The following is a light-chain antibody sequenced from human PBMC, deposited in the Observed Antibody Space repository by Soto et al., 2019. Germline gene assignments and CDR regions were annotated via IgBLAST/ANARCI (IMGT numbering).Light chain of an antibody. CDR3: QHYSLYSPWT. V-gene: IGKV1-5*01. J-gene: IGKJ1*01. CDR2: DAS. CDR1: QSISSW. Sequence: DIQMTQSPSTLSGSAGDRVTITCRASQSISSWLAWYQQKPGKAPKLLIYDASSVQSGVPSRFSGSGSGTEFTLTITSLQPDDSATYYCQHYSLYSPWTFGQGTKVDIK.